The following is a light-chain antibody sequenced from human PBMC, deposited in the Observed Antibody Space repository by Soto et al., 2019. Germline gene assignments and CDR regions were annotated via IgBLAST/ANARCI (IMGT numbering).Light chain of an antibody. J-gene: IGKJ5*01. CDR2: DAS. CDR1: QSISSW. CDR3: QQYNSYSLT. V-gene: IGKV1-5*01. Sequence: DFQMTQSPSTLSASVGDRVTITCRASQSISSWLAWYQQKPGKAPKLLIYDASSLESGVPSRFSGSGSGTEFTLTISSLQPDDFATYYCQQYNSYSLTFGQGTRLEI.